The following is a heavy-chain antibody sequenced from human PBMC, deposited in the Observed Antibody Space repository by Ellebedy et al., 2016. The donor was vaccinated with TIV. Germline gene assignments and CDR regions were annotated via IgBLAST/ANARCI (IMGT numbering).Heavy chain of an antibody. CDR1: GGSISSYY. CDR2: IYYSGST. Sequence: SETLSLTCTVSGGSISSYYWSWIRQPPGKGLEWIGYIYYSGSTNYNPSLKSRVTISVDTSKNQFSLKLSSVTAADTAVYYCEAAYYGSGSYRISADYWGQGTLVTVSS. J-gene: IGHJ4*02. CDR3: EAAYYGSGSYRISADY. D-gene: IGHD3-10*01. V-gene: IGHV4-59*01.